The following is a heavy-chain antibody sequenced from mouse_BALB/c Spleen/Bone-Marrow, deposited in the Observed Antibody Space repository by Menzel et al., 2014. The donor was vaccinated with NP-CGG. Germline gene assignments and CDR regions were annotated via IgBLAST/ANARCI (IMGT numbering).Heavy chain of an antibody. CDR2: ISDGGSYT. D-gene: IGHD2-1*01. J-gene: IGHJ4*01. Sequence: EVQLVESGGGLVKPGGSLKLSCAASGFTFSDYYMYWVRQTPEKRLEWVATISDGGSYTCYPDSVKGRFTISRDNAKNNLYLQMSSLKSEDTAMYYCARGNYGNYGAMDYWGQGTSVTVSS. V-gene: IGHV5-4*02. CDR3: ARGNYGNYGAMDY. CDR1: GFTFSDYY.